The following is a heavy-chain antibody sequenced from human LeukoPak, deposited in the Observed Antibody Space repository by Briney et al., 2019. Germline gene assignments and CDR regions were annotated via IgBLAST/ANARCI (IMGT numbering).Heavy chain of an antibody. D-gene: IGHD6-13*01. V-gene: IGHV3-33*01. J-gene: IGHJ5*02. CDR3: ARDRSVFGSSWYWFDP. CDR1: GFTFSSYG. CDR2: IWYDGSNK. Sequence: GGSLRLSCAASGFTFSSYGMHWVRQAPGKGLEWVAVIWYDGSNKYYSDSVKGRFTISRDNSKNTLYLQMNSLRAEDTVVYYCARDRSVFGSSWYWFDPWGQGTLVTVSS.